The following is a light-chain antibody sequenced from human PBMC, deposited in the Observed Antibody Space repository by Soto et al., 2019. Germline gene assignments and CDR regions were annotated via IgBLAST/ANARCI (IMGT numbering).Light chain of an antibody. Sequence: EIVLTQSPATLSLSPGERATLSCRASQSVSSYLAWDQQHPGLALRLLIYDASNRATGMPARFSGSGYGTDDTRIMSGLQPEDFAAYYCQQHGSWPPLTFGGGTKVDIK. CDR1: QSVSSY. CDR3: QQHGSWPPLT. J-gene: IGKJ4*01. V-gene: IGKV3-11*01. CDR2: DAS.